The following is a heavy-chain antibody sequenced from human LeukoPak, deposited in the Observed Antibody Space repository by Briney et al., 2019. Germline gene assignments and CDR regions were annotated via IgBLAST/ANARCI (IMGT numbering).Heavy chain of an antibody. Sequence: GGSLRLSCAVSGFSFNNYWMSWVRQAPGKGLEWVANIKQDGSEKYYVNSVKGRFSISRDNAKNSLYLQMNSLRAEDTAVYYCARDYDFWSGYLDYWGQGTLVTVSS. J-gene: IGHJ4*02. CDR1: GFSFNNYW. CDR2: IKQDGSEK. D-gene: IGHD3-3*01. CDR3: ARDYDFWSGYLDY. V-gene: IGHV3-7*05.